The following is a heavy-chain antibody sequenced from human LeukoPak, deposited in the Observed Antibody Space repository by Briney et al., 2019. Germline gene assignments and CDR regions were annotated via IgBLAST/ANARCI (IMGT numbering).Heavy chain of an antibody. J-gene: IGHJ3*02. Sequence: SETLSLTCTVSGGSISSYYWSWIRQPPGKGLEWIGYIYYSGSTNYNPSLKSRVTISVDTSKNQFSLKLSSVTAADTAVYYCAGLLNRSLLLAFDIWGQGTMVTVSS. CDR1: GGSISSYY. D-gene: IGHD2-15*01. CDR2: IYYSGST. CDR3: AGLLNRSLLLAFDI. V-gene: IGHV4-59*01.